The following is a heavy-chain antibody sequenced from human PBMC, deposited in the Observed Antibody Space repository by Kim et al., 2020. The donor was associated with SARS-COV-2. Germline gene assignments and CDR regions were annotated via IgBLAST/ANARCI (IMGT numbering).Heavy chain of an antibody. CDR1: GLSFDSSA. CDR3: ARGNYYESVSLSDYYNGMDV. CDR2: ISYDGRNE. V-gene: IGHV3-30-3*01. D-gene: IGHD3-10*01. Sequence: GGSLRLSCAASGLSFDSSAMNWVRQAPGKGLEWVAVISYDGRNEAYADSVKGRFTISRDNSTSRLYLEMNRLRLEDTALYYCARGNYYESVSLSDYYNGMDVWGQGTTVTVSS. J-gene: IGHJ6*02.